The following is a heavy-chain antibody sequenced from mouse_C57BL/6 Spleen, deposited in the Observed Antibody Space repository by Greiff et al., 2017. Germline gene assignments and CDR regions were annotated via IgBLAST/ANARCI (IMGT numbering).Heavy chain of an antibody. CDR3: ARKCGKGYFDG. D-gene: IGHD1-3*01. J-gene: IGHJ2*01. V-gene: IGHV1-58*01. CDR2: IYIGSGYT. CDR1: GYTFTSYG. Sequence: EVQLQQSGAELVRPGSSVKMSCKTSGYTFTSYGINWVKQRPGQGLEWIGYIYIGSGYTEYNEKFKGKATLTSDTSSSTAYMQLSSLTSEDSAIYFCARKCGKGYFDGWGQGTTLTVSS.